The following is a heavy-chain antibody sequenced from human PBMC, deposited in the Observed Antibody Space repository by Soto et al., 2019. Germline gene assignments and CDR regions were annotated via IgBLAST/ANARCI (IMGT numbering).Heavy chain of an antibody. CDR1: GGSISSSSYY. CDR2: IYYSGST. CDR3: ARRGSGSYSDY. D-gene: IGHD3-10*01. V-gene: IGHV4-39*01. Sequence: SETVSLTCTVSGGSISSSSYYWGWIRQPPGKGLEWIGSIYYSGSTYYTPALKSRVTISVDTSKNQFALQLSSVTAADTAVYYCARRGSGSYSDYWGQGTLVTDSS. J-gene: IGHJ4*02.